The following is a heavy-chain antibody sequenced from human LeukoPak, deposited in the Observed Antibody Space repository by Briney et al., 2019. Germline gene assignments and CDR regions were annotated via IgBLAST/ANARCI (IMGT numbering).Heavy chain of an antibody. CDR3: ARDYAITFFGVVITHFDY. V-gene: IGHV1-18*01. J-gene: IGHJ4*02. CDR2: ISAYNGNT. D-gene: IGHD3-3*01. CDR1: GYTFTSYG. Sequence: ASVKVSCKASGYTFTSYGISWVRQAPGQGLEWMGWISAYNGNTNYAQKLQGRVTMTTGTSTSTAYMELRSLRSDDTAVYYCARDYAITFFGVVITHFDYWGQGTLVTVSS.